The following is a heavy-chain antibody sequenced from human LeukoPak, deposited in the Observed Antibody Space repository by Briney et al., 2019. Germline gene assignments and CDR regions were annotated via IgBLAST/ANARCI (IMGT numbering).Heavy chain of an antibody. CDR2: ISSSSSYI. J-gene: IGHJ4*02. D-gene: IGHD6-13*01. CDR3: ARTRIAAAVDY. CDR1: GFTFSSYS. Sequence: GWSLRLSCAASGFTFSSYSMNWVRQAPGKGLEWVSSISSSSSYIYYADSVKGRFTISRDNAKNSLYLQMNSLRAEDTAVYYCARTRIAAAVDYWGQGTLVTVSS. V-gene: IGHV3-21*01.